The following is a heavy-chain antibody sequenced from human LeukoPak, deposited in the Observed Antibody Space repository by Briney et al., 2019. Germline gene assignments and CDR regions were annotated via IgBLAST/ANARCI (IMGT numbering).Heavy chain of an antibody. CDR2: IYHSGST. Sequence: SQTLSLTCAVSGGSISCGGYSWSWIRQPPGKGLEWIGYIYHSGSTYYNPSLKSRVTISVDRSKNQFSLKLSSVTAADTAVYYCARVARVQTLTGGYYFDYWGQGTLVTVSS. CDR3: ARVARVQTLTGGYYFDY. D-gene: IGHD7-27*01. CDR1: GGSISCGGYS. V-gene: IGHV4-30-2*01. J-gene: IGHJ4*02.